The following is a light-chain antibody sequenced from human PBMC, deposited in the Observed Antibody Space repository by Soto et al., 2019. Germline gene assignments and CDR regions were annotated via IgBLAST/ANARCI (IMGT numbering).Light chain of an antibody. CDR1: SSDVGSYNL. CDR3: CSYAGSSTFVV. Sequence: QSALTQPASVSGSPGQSITISCTGTSSDVGSYNLVSWYQQHPGKAPKLMIYEGSKRPSGASNRFSGSKSGNTASLTISGLQAEDEADYYCCSYAGSSTFVVFGGGTKLT. V-gene: IGLV2-23*03. CDR2: EGS. J-gene: IGLJ2*01.